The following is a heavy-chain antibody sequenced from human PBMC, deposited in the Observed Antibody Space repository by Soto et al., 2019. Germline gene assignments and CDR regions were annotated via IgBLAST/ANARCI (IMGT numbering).Heavy chain of an antibody. CDR2: IYHSGTT. CDR3: ARGRCILTNCYKGWWFDP. Sequence: SETLSLTCAVSSDSISGSNWWSWVRQPPGKGLEWIGEIYHSGTTNYNPSLKSRVTISVDKSKNQFFLNLSSVIAADTAVYYCARGRCILTNCYKGWWFDPWGQGTLVTVSS. J-gene: IGHJ5*02. D-gene: IGHD2-2*02. V-gene: IGHV4-4*02. CDR1: SDSISGSNW.